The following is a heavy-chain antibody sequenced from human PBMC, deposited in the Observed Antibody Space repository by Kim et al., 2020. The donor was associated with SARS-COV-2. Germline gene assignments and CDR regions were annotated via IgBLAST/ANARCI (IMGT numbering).Heavy chain of an antibody. CDR3: ARSCSSTNCDLDY. V-gene: IGHV4-59*01. J-gene: IGHJ4*02. D-gene: IGHD2-2*01. Sequence: TYNPSLKSRVPISLDTSKNQFSLKLNSVTAADTAMYYCARSCSSTNCDLDYWGQGTLVTVSS.